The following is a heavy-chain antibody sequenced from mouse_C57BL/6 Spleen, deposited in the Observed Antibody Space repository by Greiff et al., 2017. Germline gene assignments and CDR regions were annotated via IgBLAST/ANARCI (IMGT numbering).Heavy chain of an antibody. J-gene: IGHJ2*01. CDR2: IWRGGST. CDR3: AKENYDYDGSFDY. CDR1: GFSLTSYG. D-gene: IGHD2-4*01. Sequence: QVQLQQSGPGLVQPSQSLSLTCTVSGFSLTSYGVHWVRQSPGKGLEWLGVIWRGGSTDYNAAFMSRLSITKDNSKSQVFFKMNSLQADDTAIYYCAKENYDYDGSFDYWGQGTTLTVSS. V-gene: IGHV2-5*01.